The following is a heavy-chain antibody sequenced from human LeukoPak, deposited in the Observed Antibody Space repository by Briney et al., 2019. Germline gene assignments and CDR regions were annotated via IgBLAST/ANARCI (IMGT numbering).Heavy chain of an antibody. D-gene: IGHD3-3*01. V-gene: IGHV3-30*02. CDR3: VRDFEWSFDS. J-gene: IGHJ4*02. Sequence: GGSLRLSCAASGFTFNKHGMHWVRHAPGKGLEWFSFIRNDGNDKYYADSVKGRFTISRDNSKNTLYLQMNSLRAEDTALYYCVRDFEWSFDSWAQGTLVTVSS. CDR2: IRNDGNDK. CDR1: GFTFNKHG.